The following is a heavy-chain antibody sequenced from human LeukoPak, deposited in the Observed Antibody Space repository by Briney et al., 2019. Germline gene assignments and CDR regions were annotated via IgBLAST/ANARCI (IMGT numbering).Heavy chain of an antibody. CDR2: IYYSGST. Sequence: SETLSLTCTVSGGSISSGGYYWSWIRQHPGKGLEWIGYIYYSGSTYYNPSLKSRVTISVDTSKNQFSLKLSSVTAADTAVYYCARVPGSGWFAYYYYGMDVWGQGTTVTVSS. J-gene: IGHJ6*02. CDR3: ARVPGSGWFAYYYYGMDV. V-gene: IGHV4-31*03. D-gene: IGHD6-19*01. CDR1: GGSISSGGYY.